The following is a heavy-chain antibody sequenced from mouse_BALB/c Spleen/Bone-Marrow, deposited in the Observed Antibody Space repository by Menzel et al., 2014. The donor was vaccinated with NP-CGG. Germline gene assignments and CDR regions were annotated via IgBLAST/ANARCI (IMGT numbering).Heavy chain of an antibody. CDR2: INPSNGGT. J-gene: IGHJ1*01. Sequence: LVESGAELVKPGASVKLSCKASGYTLTSYYMYWVKQRPGQGLEWIGGINPSNGGTNFNEKFKSKATLTVDKSSSTACMQLSSLTSEDSAVYYCTRDHYYYGSSYWYFDVWGAGTTVTVSS. CDR1: GYTLTSYY. D-gene: IGHD1-1*01. V-gene: IGHV1S81*02. CDR3: TRDHYYYGSSYWYFDV.